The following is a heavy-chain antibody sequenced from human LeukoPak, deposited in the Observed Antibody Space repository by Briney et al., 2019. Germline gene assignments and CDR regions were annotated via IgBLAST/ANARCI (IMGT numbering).Heavy chain of an antibody. Sequence: SETLSLTCTVSGGSISSGSYYWSWIRRPAGKGLEWIGRIYTSGSTNYNPSLKSRVTISVDTSKNQFSLKLSSVTAADTAVYYCARVPRSIAAVTPWGQGTLVTVSS. CDR2: IYTSGST. CDR3: ARVPRSIAAVTP. V-gene: IGHV4-61*02. J-gene: IGHJ4*02. D-gene: IGHD6-13*01. CDR1: GGSISSGSYY.